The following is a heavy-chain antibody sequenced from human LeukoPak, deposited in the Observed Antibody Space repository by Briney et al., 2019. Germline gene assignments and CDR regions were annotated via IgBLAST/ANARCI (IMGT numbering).Heavy chain of an antibody. CDR2: ISWDGGST. J-gene: IGHJ4*02. Sequence: GGSLRLSCAASGFTFDDYTMHWVRQAPGKGLEWVSLISWDGGSTYYADSVKGRFTISRDNSKNSLYLQMNSLRTEDTALYYCATAKGNWNYDFDYWGQGTLVTVSS. D-gene: IGHD1-7*01. CDR3: ATAKGNWNYDFDY. V-gene: IGHV3-43*01. CDR1: GFTFDDYT.